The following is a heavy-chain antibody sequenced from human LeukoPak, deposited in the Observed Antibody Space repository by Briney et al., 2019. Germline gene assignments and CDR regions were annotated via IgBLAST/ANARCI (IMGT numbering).Heavy chain of an antibody. J-gene: IGHJ5*02. CDR1: GGSISSYY. CDR2: IYTSGTT. D-gene: IGHD1-1*01. Sequence: PSETLSLTCTVPGGSISSYYWSWIRQPAGKGPELIGRIYTSGTTNYNPSLKSRVTMSVDTSKNQFSLKLSSVTAADTAVYYCARAPTGTGGWNWFDPWGQGTLVTVSS. V-gene: IGHV4-4*07. CDR3: ARAPTGTGGWNWFDP.